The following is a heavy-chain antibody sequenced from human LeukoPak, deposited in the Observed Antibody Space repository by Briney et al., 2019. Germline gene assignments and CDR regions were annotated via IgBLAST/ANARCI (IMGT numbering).Heavy chain of an antibody. CDR3: ARDWWEEWLRPDAFAF. CDR2: ISRNRSYI. J-gene: IGHJ3*01. Sequence: GGSLRLSCAASGFTFSSYSMNCVRQAPGKGLEWVTFISRNRSYIYYADSVKGRFTISRDNAKNSLYLQMNSLRAEDTAVYYCARDWWEEWLRPDAFAFWGQGTMVTVSS. D-gene: IGHD5-12*01. CDR1: GFTFSSYS. V-gene: IGHV3-21*06.